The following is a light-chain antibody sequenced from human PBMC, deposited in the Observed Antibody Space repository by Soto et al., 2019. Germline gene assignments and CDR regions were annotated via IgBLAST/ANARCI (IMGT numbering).Light chain of an antibody. CDR2: DAS. V-gene: IGKV3-15*01. J-gene: IGKJ1*01. Sequence: EIVMTQSPATLSVSPGERATLSCRASQSVSSNLAWYQQRPGQAPRLLMYDASTRATGIPARFSGSGSGTDFTLTISSLQPEDFATYYCQQSYITPVTFGQGTKVDIK. CDR1: QSVSSN. CDR3: QQSYITPVT.